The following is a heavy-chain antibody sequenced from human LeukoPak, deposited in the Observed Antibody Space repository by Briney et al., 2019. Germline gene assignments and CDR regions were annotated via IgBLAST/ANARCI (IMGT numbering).Heavy chain of an antibody. D-gene: IGHD5-24*01. J-gene: IGHJ3*02. CDR3: ARDQMATSHDAFDI. CDR2: INPNSGGT. V-gene: IGHV1-2*02. CDR1: GYTFTGYY. Sequence: ASVKVSCKASGYTFTGYYMHWVRQAPGQGLEWMGWINPNSGGTNYAQKFQGRVTMTRDTSINTAYMELGRLRSDDTAVYYCARDQMATSHDAFDIWGQGTMVTVSS.